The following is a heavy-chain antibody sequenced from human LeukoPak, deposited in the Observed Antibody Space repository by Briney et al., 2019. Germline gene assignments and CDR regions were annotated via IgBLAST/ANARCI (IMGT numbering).Heavy chain of an antibody. CDR2: ISGSGVYT. J-gene: IGHJ3*02. Sequence: GSLRLSCSASGFTFSGYAMSWVRQAPRKGLGWVSGISGSGVYTYYADSVKGRFTISRDNSKNTLYLLMNSLRVDDTAVYYCAKAVDLATISVDIWGQGTMVTVSS. V-gene: IGHV3-23*01. D-gene: IGHD5-24*01. CDR1: GFTFSGYA. CDR3: AKAVDLATISVDI.